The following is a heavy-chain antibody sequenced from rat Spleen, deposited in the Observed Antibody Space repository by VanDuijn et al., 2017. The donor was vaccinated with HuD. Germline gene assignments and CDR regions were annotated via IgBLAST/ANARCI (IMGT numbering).Heavy chain of an antibody. CDR3: TRGYVMDA. V-gene: IGHV5S13*01. CDR1: GFIFSNFD. J-gene: IGHJ4*01. Sequence: EVQLVESGGGLVQPGRSLKLSCAASGFIFSNFDMAWVRQAPTKGLEGVASISTGGDNTYFRDSVKGRFTLSRDNAKNTQSLQMDSLRSEDTAIYYCTRGYVMDAWGQGASVTVSS. CDR2: ISTGGDNT.